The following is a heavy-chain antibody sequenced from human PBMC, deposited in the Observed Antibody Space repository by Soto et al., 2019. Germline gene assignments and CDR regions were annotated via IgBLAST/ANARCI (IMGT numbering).Heavy chain of an antibody. Sequence: PSETLSLTCAVSGYSISSGYYWGWIRQRRGKGLECIGSIYHSGSTYYNPSLKSRVTISVDTSKNQFSLKLSSVTAADTAVYYCARDHCSSTSCPIGHFDPWGQGTLVTVSS. CDR3: ARDHCSSTSCPIGHFDP. J-gene: IGHJ5*02. CDR2: IYHSGST. D-gene: IGHD2-2*01. V-gene: IGHV4-38-2*02. CDR1: GYSISSGYY.